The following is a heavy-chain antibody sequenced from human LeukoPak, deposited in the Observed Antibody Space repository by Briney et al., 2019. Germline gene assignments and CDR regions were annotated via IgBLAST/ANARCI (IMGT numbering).Heavy chain of an antibody. Sequence: PSETLSLTCTVSGGSISSYYWSWIRQPPGKGLEWIGYIYYSESTNYNPSLKSRVTISVDTSKNQFSLKLSSVTAADTAVYYCARIYSSSYYYYYYMDVRGKGTTVTVSS. J-gene: IGHJ6*03. CDR3: ARIYSSSYYYYYYMDV. CDR2: IYYSEST. V-gene: IGHV4-59*08. CDR1: GGSISSYY. D-gene: IGHD6-6*01.